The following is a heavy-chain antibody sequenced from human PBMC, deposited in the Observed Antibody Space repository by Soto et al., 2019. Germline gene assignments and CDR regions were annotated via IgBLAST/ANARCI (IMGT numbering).Heavy chain of an antibody. D-gene: IGHD6-13*01. CDR3: ARQRENIAAAGYFDY. J-gene: IGHJ4*02. CDR1: GFTFSSYG. Sequence: GGSLRLSCAASGFTFSSYGMHWVRQAPGKGLEWVAVISYDGSNKYYADSVKGRFTISRDNSKNTLYLQMNSLRAEDTAVYYCARQRENIAAAGYFDYWGQGTLVTVSS. CDR2: ISYDGSNK. V-gene: IGHV3-30*03.